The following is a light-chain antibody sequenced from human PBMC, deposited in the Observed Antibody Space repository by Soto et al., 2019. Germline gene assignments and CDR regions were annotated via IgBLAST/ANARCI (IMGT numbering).Light chain of an antibody. Sequence: QSVLPQPPSASGTPGQTVTISCSGSSSNVGSQFVYWYQQVPGTAPKLLIYKTYQRPPGVPDRFSGSKSGSSASLAISWLRSEDEADYYCAAWDDSLRWVFGGGTKVTVL. CDR2: KTY. J-gene: IGLJ3*02. V-gene: IGLV1-47*01. CDR1: SSNVGSQF. CDR3: AAWDDSLRWV.